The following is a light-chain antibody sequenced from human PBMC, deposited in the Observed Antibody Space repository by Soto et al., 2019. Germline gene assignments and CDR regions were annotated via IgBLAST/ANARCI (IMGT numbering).Light chain of an antibody. CDR1: SSDVGSYNL. Sequence: QSALTQPASVSGSPGQSITISCTGTSSDVGSYNLVSWYQQQPGKAPKLMIYEGSKRPSGVANRFSGSKSGNTASLTISGLQAEDEADYYCCSYAGSFHVVFGGGTKVTVL. J-gene: IGLJ2*01. V-gene: IGLV2-23*01. CDR3: CSYAGSFHVV. CDR2: EGS.